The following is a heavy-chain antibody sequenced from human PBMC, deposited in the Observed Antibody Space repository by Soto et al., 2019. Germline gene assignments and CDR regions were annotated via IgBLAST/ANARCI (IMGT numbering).Heavy chain of an antibody. CDR3: TTDHWVTMVRGFYYYYGMDV. J-gene: IGHJ6*02. V-gene: IGHV3-72*01. CDR2: ARNKANSYTT. Sequence: FLRLSCAASGFSFSDYYMDWVRQAPGKGLEWVGRARNKANSYTTDYAASVRGRFTISRDDSKNSLYLQMNSLKTEDTAVYYCTTDHWVTMVRGFYYYYGMDVWGQGTTVTVSS. D-gene: IGHD3-10*01. CDR1: GFSFSDYY.